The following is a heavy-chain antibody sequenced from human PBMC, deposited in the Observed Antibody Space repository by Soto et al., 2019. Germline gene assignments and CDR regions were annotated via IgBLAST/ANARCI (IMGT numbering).Heavy chain of an antibody. Sequence: QVQLVQSGAEVKKPGSSVKVSCKASGGTFSSYTISWVRQAPGQGLEWMGRIIPILGIANYAQKFQGRVTITADKSTSTAYMERSSLRSEDTAVYYCAGANSGSYYGGYDYWGQGTLVTVSS. D-gene: IGHD1-26*01. CDR3: AGANSGSYYGGYDY. CDR1: GGTFSSYT. CDR2: IIPILGIA. J-gene: IGHJ4*02. V-gene: IGHV1-69*02.